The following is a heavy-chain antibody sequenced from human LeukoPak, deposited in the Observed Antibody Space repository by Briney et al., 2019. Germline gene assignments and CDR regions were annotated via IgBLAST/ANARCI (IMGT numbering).Heavy chain of an antibody. V-gene: IGHV1-46*01. Sequence: GASVKVSCTASGFIFINYHIHWVRQAPGQGLQWMGTINPSGGSTTYAQKFQGRVTMTRDTSTSTVYMELSSLRSEDTAIYYCARVRRSGELLDAGRYNWFDPWGQGTLVTVSS. CDR3: ARVRRSGELLDAGRYNWFDP. D-gene: IGHD1-26*01. J-gene: IGHJ5*02. CDR1: GFIFINYH. CDR2: INPSGGST.